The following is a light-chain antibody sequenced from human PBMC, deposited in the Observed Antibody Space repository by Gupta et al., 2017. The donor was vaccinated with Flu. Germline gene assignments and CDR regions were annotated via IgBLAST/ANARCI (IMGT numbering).Light chain of an antibody. V-gene: IGKV1-5*03. Sequence: DIQMTQSPSSLSASVGDRVTSTCRASQSMRSWVAGYQQKPGKAPKLLSYKASSLESGVPSRFSGSGSGTEFTLTISSLQPDDFATYYCQQYNSYSSWTFGQGTKVEIK. J-gene: IGKJ1*01. CDR3: QQYNSYSSWT. CDR1: QSMRSW. CDR2: KAS.